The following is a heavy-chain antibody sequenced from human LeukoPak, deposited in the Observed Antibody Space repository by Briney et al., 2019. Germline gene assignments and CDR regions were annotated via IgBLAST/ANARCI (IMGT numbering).Heavy chain of an antibody. V-gene: IGHV4-34*09. D-gene: IGHD3-16*02. CDR2: MSCSGST. CDR3: ARDSPYDYVWGSYRYTPGWLDY. Sequence: PSKTLSLTCAVYGGSFSGYYWSWIRQPPGKGLEWIGYMSCSGSTYYNSSLKSRVTISVDTSKNQFSLKLSSVTAADTAVYYCARDSPYDYVWGSYRYTPGWLDYWGQGTLVTVSS. J-gene: IGHJ4*02. CDR1: GGSFSGYY.